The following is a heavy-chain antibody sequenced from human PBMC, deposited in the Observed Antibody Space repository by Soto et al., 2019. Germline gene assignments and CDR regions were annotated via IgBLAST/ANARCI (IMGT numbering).Heavy chain of an antibody. D-gene: IGHD3-9*01. CDR2: IYYSGST. Sequence: PSETLSLICTMPGGSISRYYWSWIRQPPGKGLEWIGYIYYSGSTNYNPSLKSRVTISVDTSKNQFSLKLSSVTAADTAVYYCAMSEGALRYFDWLSEYYYYGMDVWVQGTTVTVSS. CDR3: AMSEGALRYFDWLSEYYYYGMDV. J-gene: IGHJ6*02. CDR1: GGSISRYY. V-gene: IGHV4-59*01.